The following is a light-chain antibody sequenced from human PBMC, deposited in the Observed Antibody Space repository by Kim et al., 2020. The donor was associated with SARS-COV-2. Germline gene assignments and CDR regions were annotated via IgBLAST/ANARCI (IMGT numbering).Light chain of an antibody. CDR2: DVS. J-gene: IGLJ2*01. CDR1: GRDGGGYNY. CDR3: SSYTSSSTLV. Sequence: GPSITISRTGTGRDGGGYNYVSCYQHHPGKAPKLMIYDVSKRPSGVSNRCSGSKSGNTASLTISGLQAEDEADSYCSSYTSSSTLVFGGGTQLTVL. V-gene: IGLV2-14*03.